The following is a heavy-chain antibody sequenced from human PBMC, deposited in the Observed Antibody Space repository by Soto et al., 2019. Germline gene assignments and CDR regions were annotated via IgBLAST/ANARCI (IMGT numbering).Heavy chain of an antibody. D-gene: IGHD1-26*01. CDR2: INSDGSTT. CDR1: GFTFSNYW. V-gene: IGHV3-74*01. Sequence: RRLSCAASGFTFSNYWMHWVRRAPGQGLVWVSRINSDGSTTTYSDSVKGRFTISRDNAKNTLYLQVNSLRAEDTAVYYCARGYSGTYRIDYWGQGTQVTVSS. J-gene: IGHJ4*02. CDR3: ARGYSGTYRIDY.